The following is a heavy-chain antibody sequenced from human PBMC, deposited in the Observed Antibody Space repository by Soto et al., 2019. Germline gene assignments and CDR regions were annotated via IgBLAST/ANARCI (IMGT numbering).Heavy chain of an antibody. Sequence: GASVKVSCKASGYTFTSYGISWVRQAPGQGLEWMGWISAYNGNTNYAQKLQGRVTMTTDTSTSTAYMELRSLRSDDTAVYYCARVLSDCWSGADDPYFDYWGQGTLVTVSS. D-gene: IGHD3-3*01. J-gene: IGHJ4*02. CDR1: GYTFTSYG. V-gene: IGHV1-18*01. CDR3: ARVLSDCWSGADDPYFDY. CDR2: ISAYNGNT.